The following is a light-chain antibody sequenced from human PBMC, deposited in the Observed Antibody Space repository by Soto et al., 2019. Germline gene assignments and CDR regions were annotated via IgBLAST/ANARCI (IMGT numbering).Light chain of an antibody. V-gene: IGKV1-6*01. J-gene: IGKJ1*01. CDR1: FGIRSD. CDR3: LQDFNYRWT. Sequence: IQMTQSPSSLSASVGDRVTITSRSSFGIRSDLGWYQQKPWKAPRLLIFAASNLHTGVPSRFNGSGSGTDFSLTIGGLQPEDFATYFCLQDFNYRWTFGRGTKVDIK. CDR2: AAS.